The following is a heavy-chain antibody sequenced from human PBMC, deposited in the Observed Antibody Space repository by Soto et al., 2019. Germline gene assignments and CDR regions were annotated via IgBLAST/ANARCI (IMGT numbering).Heavy chain of an antibody. D-gene: IGHD3-10*01. V-gene: IGHV4-31*03. CDR3: ARFRHYYGSGSYYNPITL. Sequence: SETLSLTCTVSGGSISSGGYYWSWIRQHPGKGLEWIGYIYYSGSTYYNPSLKSRVTISVDTSKNQFSLKLSSVTAADTAVYYCARFRHYYGSGSYYNPITLWGQGTLVTVSS. CDR1: GGSISSGGYY. CDR2: IYYSGST. J-gene: IGHJ4*02.